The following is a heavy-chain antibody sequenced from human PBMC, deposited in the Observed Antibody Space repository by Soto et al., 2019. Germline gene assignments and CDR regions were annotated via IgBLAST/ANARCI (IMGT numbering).Heavy chain of an antibody. CDR3: ACERIDGPGSYYFDY. V-gene: IGHV4-59*08. CDR1: GGSISSYY. J-gene: IGHJ4*02. CDR2: IYYSGST. D-gene: IGHD3-10*01. Sequence: SETLSLTCTVSGGSISSYYWSWIRQPPGKGLEWIGYIYYSGSTNYNPSLKSRVTISVDTSKNQFSLKLSSVTAADTAVSYCACERIDGPGSYYFDYWGQGTLVTVSS.